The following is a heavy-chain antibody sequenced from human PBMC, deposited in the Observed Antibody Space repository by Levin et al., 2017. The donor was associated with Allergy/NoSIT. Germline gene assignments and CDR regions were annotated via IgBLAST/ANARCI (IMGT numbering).Heavy chain of an antibody. V-gene: IGHV3-30*02. J-gene: IGHJ4*02. CDR2: IWSDGSNE. Sequence: GESLKISCAASGFTFSTYAMHWVRQAPGKGLEWVAFIWSDGSNEYYADSVKGRFTISRDNSKNTLSLQMNSLRPEDTAVYYCAREGYYGSGSYPFFDYWGQGALVSVSS. D-gene: IGHD3-10*01. CDR1: GFTFSTYA. CDR3: AREGYYGSGSYPFFDY.